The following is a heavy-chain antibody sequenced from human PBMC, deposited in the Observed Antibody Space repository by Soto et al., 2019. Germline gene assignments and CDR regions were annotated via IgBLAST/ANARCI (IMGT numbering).Heavy chain of an antibody. V-gene: IGHV3-9*01. Sequence: EVQLVESGGGLVQPGRSLRLSCAASGFTFDDYAMHWVRQAPGKGLEWVSGISWNSGSIGYADSVKGRFTISRDNAKNSLYLQMNSLRAEDTALYYCAKDRSGRRFSDMDVWGQGTTVTVSS. J-gene: IGHJ6*02. CDR2: ISWNSGSI. CDR1: GFTFDDYA. CDR3: AKDRSGRRFSDMDV. D-gene: IGHD3-3*01.